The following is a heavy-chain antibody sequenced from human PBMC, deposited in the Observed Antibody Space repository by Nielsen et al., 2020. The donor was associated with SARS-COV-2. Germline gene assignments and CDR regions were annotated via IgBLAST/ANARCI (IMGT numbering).Heavy chain of an antibody. CDR3: TRAPYSSGDFDF. J-gene: IGHJ4*02. D-gene: IGHD6-25*01. CDR1: GFTFNTYA. Sequence: GGSLRLSCAASGFTFNTYAMSWIRQAPGKGLEWLAVIWYDGSEIYYADSVNGRFTISRDTSKNTLYLQMNSLRVEDTAVYYCTRAPYSSGDFDFWGQGTLVTVSS. CDR2: IWYDGSEI. V-gene: IGHV3-33*08.